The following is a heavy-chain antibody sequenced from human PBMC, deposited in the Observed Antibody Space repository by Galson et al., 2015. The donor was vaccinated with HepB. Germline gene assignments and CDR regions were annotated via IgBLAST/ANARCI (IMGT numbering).Heavy chain of an antibody. CDR3: ARDRNSLRVDAFHI. J-gene: IGHJ3*02. D-gene: IGHD5/OR15-5a*01. V-gene: IGHV3-66*01. CDR2: IYSGGET. Sequence: SLRLSCAASGFTVNSNYMNWVRQAPGKGLEWVSVIYSGGETYYADSVKDRFTISRDIFKNTLYLQMNSLGAEDTAVYYCARDRNSLRVDAFHIWGQGTMVTVSS. CDR1: GFTVNSNY.